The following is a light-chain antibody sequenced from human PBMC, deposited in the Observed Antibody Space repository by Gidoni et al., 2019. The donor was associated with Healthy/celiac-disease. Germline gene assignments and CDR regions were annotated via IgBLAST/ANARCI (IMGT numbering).Light chain of an antibody. CDR1: QSVSSSY. J-gene: IGKJ2*01. V-gene: IGKV3-20*01. Sequence: EIVLTQSPGTLSLSPGERATLSCRASQSVSSSYLAWYQQKPGQAPRPLIYGASSRATGIPDRFSGSGSGTDFTLTISRLEPEDFAVYYCQQYGSSPMYTFXQXTKLXIK. CDR2: GAS. CDR3: QQYGSSPMYT.